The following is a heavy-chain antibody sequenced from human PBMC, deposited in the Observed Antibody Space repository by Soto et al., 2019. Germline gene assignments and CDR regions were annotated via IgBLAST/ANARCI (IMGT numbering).Heavy chain of an antibody. D-gene: IGHD3-3*01. CDR2: MNPNSGNT. CDR1: GYTFTTND. J-gene: IGHJ6*02. Sequence: QVQLVQSGAEVKKPGASVKVSCKASGYTFTTNDINWVRQATGQGLEWMGWMNPNSGNTGYAQKFQGRVTMTRNTSISTANMELSSLRSEDTAVYYCARAPSLTIFGVVIIAYYGLDVWGQGTTVTVSS. V-gene: IGHV1-8*01. CDR3: ARAPSLTIFGVVIIAYYGLDV.